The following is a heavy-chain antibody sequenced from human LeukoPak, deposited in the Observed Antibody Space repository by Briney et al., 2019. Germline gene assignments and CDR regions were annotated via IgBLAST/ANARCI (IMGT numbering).Heavy chain of an antibody. J-gene: IGHJ6*03. CDR3: ARGNMWDYRRYYYYMDV. Sequence: SDTLSLTCAVNGGSFSRYYWSWLRQPPGKGLEWIGEINHSGSTNYNPSLKSQVTISVDTSKNQFSLKLNSVTATDTAIYYCARGNMWDYRRYYYYMDVWGKGTTVTVSS. D-gene: IGHD4-11*01. V-gene: IGHV4-34*01. CDR1: GGSFSRYY. CDR2: INHSGST.